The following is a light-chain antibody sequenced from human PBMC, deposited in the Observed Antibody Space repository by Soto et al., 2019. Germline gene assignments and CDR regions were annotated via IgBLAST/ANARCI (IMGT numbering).Light chain of an antibody. CDR2: GAS. CDR3: QQYNNWPPPIT. CDR1: QSVSSN. Sequence: EIVMTQSPASLSVSPGERATLSCRASQSVSSNLAGYQQNPGQAPRLLIYGASTRATGITARFSGSGSGTEFTLTISSLQSEDFAVYYCQQYNNWPPPITFGQGTRLEIK. V-gene: IGKV3-15*01. J-gene: IGKJ5*01.